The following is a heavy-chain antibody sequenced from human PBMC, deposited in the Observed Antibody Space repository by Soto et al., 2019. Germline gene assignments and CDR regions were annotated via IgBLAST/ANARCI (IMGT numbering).Heavy chain of an antibody. CDR2: IRSKANSYAT. CDR1: GFTFIGSA. Sequence: VGSLRLSCAASGFTFIGSAMHWVRQASGKGLEWVGRIRSKANSYATAYAASVKGRFTISRDDSKNTAYLQMNSLKTEDTAVYYCTHHHSSGNYWGQGTLVTVSS. J-gene: IGHJ4*02. V-gene: IGHV3-73*01. CDR3: THHHSSGNY. D-gene: IGHD6-19*01.